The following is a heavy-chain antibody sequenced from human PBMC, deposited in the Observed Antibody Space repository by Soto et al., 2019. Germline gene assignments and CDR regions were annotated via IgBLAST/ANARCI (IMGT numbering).Heavy chain of an antibody. V-gene: IGHV6-1*01. CDR1: GDSVSSDITS. D-gene: IGHD3-10*01. CDR3: ARGNALDV. J-gene: IGHJ3*01. CDR2: TYYRSKWFH. Sequence: SETLSLTCAISGDSVSSDITSWNWIRQSPSRGLEWLRRTYYRSKWFHDYAASVKSRITINPDTSKNQFSLELNSMTPEDTAVYYCARGNALDVWGQGTVVTVSS.